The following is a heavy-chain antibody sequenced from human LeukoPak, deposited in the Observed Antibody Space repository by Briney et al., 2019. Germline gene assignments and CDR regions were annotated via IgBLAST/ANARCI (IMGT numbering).Heavy chain of an antibody. J-gene: IGHJ4*02. CDR1: GFTFSSYT. CDR2: ITTSDGNT. Sequence: GSLRLSCAASGFTFSSYTMSWVRQAPGKGLEWVSTITTSDGNTYYADSVKGRFTISGDNSKNTLYLQMNSLRAEDTAVYYCARTTTHDYWGQGTLVTVSS. D-gene: IGHD4-17*01. V-gene: IGHV3-23*01. CDR3: ARTTTHDY.